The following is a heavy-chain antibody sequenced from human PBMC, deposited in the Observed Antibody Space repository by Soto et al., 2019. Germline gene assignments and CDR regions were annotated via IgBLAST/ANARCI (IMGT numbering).Heavy chain of an antibody. V-gene: IGHV3-15*01. D-gene: IGHD6-13*01. J-gene: IGHJ4*02. CDR3: TKIANIAAACSFDY. CDR1: GFTFNNAW. CDR2: IKSKTDGGTT. Sequence: EVQLVESGGGLVKPGGSLRLSCAAFGFTFNNAWMSWVRQAPGKGLQWVGRIKSKTDGGTTDYAAPVKGRFTISRDDSKNKLDLQMNSLKNADPAVYYCTKIANIAAACSFDYWGQGTLVTVSS.